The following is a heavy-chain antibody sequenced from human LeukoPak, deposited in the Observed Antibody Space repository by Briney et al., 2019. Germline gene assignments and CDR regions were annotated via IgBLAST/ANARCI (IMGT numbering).Heavy chain of an antibody. CDR1: GFTFSSHW. D-gene: IGHD6-13*01. Sequence: GGSLRLSCAASGFTFSSHWMHWVRQAPGKGLVWVSLINNDGSTSSYADSVKGRFTISRDNAKNSLYLLMNSLRAEDTAVYYCARDVGITAAGPIDYWGQGTLVTVSS. J-gene: IGHJ4*02. CDR2: INNDGSTS. CDR3: ARDVGITAAGPIDY. V-gene: IGHV3-74*01.